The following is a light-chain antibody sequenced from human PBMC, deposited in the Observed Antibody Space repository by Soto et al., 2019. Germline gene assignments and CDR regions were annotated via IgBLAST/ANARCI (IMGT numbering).Light chain of an antibody. V-gene: IGLV2-18*02. CDR3: QSYDHTLSRSL. CDR2: EAS. Sequence: QSALTQPPSVSGSPGQSVTISCTGTSTDFVSYNRVSWYQQPPGTAPKLIIYEASNRPSGVPDRFSGSKSGNTASLTITGLKAEDEADYYCQSYDHTLSRSLFGGGTRSPS. J-gene: IGLJ3*02. CDR1: STDFVSYNR.